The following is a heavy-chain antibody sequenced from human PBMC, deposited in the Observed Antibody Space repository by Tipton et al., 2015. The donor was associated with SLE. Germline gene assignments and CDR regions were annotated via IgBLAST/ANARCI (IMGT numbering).Heavy chain of an antibody. V-gene: IGHV4-31*03. Sequence: LRLSCTVSGDFISNVGYYWTWIRQLPGKGLEYIGSMYYNGRTDYYNPSLESRVSISLDTSKNQFSLKMSSVTAADTAIYYCAREGDSSANFYYHGVNVWGQGTTVTVSS. J-gene: IGHJ6*02. CDR3: AREGDSSANFYYHGVNV. D-gene: IGHD2-21*01. CDR2: MYYNGRT. CDR1: GDFISNVGYY.